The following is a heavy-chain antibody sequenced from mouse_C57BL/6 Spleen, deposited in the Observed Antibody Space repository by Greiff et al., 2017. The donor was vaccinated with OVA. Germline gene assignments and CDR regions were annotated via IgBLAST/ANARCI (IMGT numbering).Heavy chain of an antibody. Sequence: QVQLKQSGPGLVQPSQRLSITCTVSGFSLTSYGVHWVRQSPGKGLEWLGVIWSGGSTDYNAAFISRLSISKDNSKSQIFFKMNRLQADDTAIYYWARNDGNHAMDYWGQGTSVTVSS. CDR3: ARNDGNHAMDY. CDR1: GFSLTSYG. V-gene: IGHV2-2*01. J-gene: IGHJ4*01. CDR2: IWSGGST. D-gene: IGHD2-1*01.